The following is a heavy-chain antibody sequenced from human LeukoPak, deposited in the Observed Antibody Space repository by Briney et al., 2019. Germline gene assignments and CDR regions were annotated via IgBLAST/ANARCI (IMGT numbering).Heavy chain of an antibody. J-gene: IGHJ6*02. D-gene: IGHD2-15*01. CDR2: IIPILGIA. V-gene: IGHV1-69*04. CDR3: ARGLLVAALYYYYGMDV. Sequence: VASVKVSCKASGGTFSSYAISWVRQAPGQGLEWMGRIIPILGIANYAQKFQGRVTITADKSTSTAYMELSSLRSEDTAVYYCARGLLVAALYYYYGMDVWGQGTTVTVSS. CDR1: GGTFSSYA.